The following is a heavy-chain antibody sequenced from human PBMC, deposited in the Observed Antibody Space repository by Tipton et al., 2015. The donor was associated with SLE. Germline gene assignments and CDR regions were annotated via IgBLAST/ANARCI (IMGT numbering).Heavy chain of an antibody. D-gene: IGHD3-10*01. Sequence: SLRLSCAASGFTIGTYAMSWVRQAPGKGLEWVANIKQDGSEKYYVDSVKGRFTISRDNAKNSLYLQMNSLRAEDTAVYYCASPPYYGSGSYRPYWYFDLWGRGTLVTVSS. CDR2: IKQDGSEK. CDR3: ASPPYYGSGSYRPYWYFDL. V-gene: IGHV3-7*01. J-gene: IGHJ2*01. CDR1: GFTIGTYA.